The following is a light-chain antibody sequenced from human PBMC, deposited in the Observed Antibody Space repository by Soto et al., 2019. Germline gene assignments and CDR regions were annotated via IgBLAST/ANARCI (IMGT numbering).Light chain of an antibody. Sequence: IQMTRSPSSESASVGERATITCRASQGIRNDLSWYQQKPGKAPKLLMYATSRLQSGVPSRFSGSGSGTDFTLTISSLQPEDFATYYCLQDDSMPLTFGGGTKVDIK. V-gene: IGKV1-6*01. CDR1: QGIRND. CDR2: ATS. J-gene: IGKJ4*01. CDR3: LQDDSMPLT.